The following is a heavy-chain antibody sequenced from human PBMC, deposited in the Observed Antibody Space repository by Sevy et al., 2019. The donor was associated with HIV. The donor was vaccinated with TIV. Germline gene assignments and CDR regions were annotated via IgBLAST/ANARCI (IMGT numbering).Heavy chain of an antibody. CDR1: GFTFSSYA. V-gene: IGHV3-30-3*01. CDR3: ARAGSLAAAGDWYGMDV. D-gene: IGHD6-13*01. CDR2: ISYDGSNK. Sequence: GGSLRLPCAASGFTFSSYAMHWVRQAPGKGLEWVAVISYDGSNKYYADSVKGRFTISRDNSKNTLYLQMNSLRAEDTAVYYCARAGSLAAAGDWYGMDVWGQGTTVTVSS. J-gene: IGHJ6*02.